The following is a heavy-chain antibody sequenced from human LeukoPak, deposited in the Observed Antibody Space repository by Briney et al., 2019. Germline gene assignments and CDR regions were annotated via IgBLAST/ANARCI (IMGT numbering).Heavy chain of an antibody. D-gene: IGHD2-2*02. V-gene: IGHV5-51*01. CDR2: IYPGDSDT. J-gene: IGHJ6*03. CDR1: GYSFTSYW. Sequence: GESLKISCKGSGYSFTSYWIGWGRQMPGKGLEWMGIIYPGDSDTRYSASFQGQVTISADKSISTAYLQWSSLKASDAAMYYCARRNIVVVPAAILSDYYYYYYMDVWGKGTTVTVSS. CDR3: ARRNIVVVPAAILSDYYYYYYMDV.